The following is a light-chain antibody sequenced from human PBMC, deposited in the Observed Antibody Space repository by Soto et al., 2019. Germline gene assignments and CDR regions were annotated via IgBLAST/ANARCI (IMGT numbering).Light chain of an antibody. J-gene: IGLJ2*01. CDR3: AAWDDSLSALV. V-gene: IGLV1-47*01. CDR1: SSNIGTNF. CDR2: RNN. Sequence: QLVLTQPPSASGTPGQRVTISCSGGSSNIGTNFVSWYQQLPGTAPKLLIHRNNQRPSGVPDRFSGSRSGTSAPLAISGLRSEDEADYFCAAWDDSLSALVFGGGTKLTVL.